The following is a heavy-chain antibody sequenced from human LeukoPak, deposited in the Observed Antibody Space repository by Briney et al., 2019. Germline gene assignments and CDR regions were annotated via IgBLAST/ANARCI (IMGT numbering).Heavy chain of an antibody. CDR2: ISGDGDST. J-gene: IGHJ6*02. CDR1: GFTFDDYA. V-gene: IGHV3-43*02. Sequence: QPGGSLRLACAASGFTFDDYAMHWVRQAPGKGLEWVSLISGDGDSTYYADSVKGRFTISRDNSKNSLSLQMNSLRAEDTAVYYCAKYVSAKGPPYALDVWGQGTTVTVSS. CDR3: AKYVSAKGPPYALDV.